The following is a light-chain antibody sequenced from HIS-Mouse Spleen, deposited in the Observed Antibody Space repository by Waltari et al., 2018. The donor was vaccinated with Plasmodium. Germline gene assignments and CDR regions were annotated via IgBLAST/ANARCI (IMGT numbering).Light chain of an antibody. CDR1: SYNIGSNY. CDR2: RNN. V-gene: IGLV1-47*01. J-gene: IGLJ3*02. CDR3: AAWDDSLSGWV. Sequence: QSVLTQPPSASGTPGQRVTISCSGSSYNIGSNYVYWYQQLPGTAPKLLIYRNNPRTSGVLDRFSGSNPGTSSSLAISGLRSEDEADYYCAAWDDSLSGWVFGGGTKLTVL.